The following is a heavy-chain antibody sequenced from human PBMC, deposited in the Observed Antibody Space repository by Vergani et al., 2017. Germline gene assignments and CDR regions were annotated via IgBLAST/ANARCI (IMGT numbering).Heavy chain of an antibody. V-gene: IGHV4-39*01. D-gene: IGHD3-10*01. CDR3: ASEDGVRGVIRY. CDR2: MYYSGST. J-gene: IGHJ4*02. Sequence: QLQLQESGPGLVKPSETLSLTCTVSGGSISSSSYYWGWIRQPPGKGLEWIGSMYYSGSTYYNPSLKIRVTISVDTSKNQFSLKLNSGTAADTAVYYCASEDGVRGVIRYWGQGTLVTVSS. CDR1: GGSISSSSYY.